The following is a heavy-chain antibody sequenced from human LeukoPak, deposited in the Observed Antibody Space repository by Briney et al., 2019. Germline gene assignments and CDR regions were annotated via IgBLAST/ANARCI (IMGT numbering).Heavy chain of an antibody. CDR1: GGSISTSAYY. CDR2: IYYSGST. J-gene: IGHJ3*02. CDR3: ARDEYDFWSGYYFRGAFDI. Sequence: SETLSLTCIVSGGSISTSAYYWGWIRQPPGEGLQWIGSIYYSGSTNYNPSLKSRVTISVDTSKNQFSLKLSSVTAADTAVYYCARDEYDFWSGYYFRGAFDIWGQGTMVTVSS. V-gene: IGHV4-39*07. D-gene: IGHD3-3*01.